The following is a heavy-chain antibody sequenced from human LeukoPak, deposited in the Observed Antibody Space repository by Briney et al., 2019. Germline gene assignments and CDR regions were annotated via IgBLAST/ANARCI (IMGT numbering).Heavy chain of an antibody. J-gene: IGHJ6*02. CDR3: ARETDGLGYYYYGMDV. V-gene: IGHV4-4*07. Sequence: SETLSLTCTVSGGSISSYYWSWIRQPAGKGLEWIGRIYTSGSTNYNPSLKSRVTMSVDTSKNQFSLKLSSVTAADTAVYHCARETDGLGYYYYGMDVWGQGTTVTVSS. D-gene: IGHD5-24*01. CDR1: GGSISSYY. CDR2: IYTSGST.